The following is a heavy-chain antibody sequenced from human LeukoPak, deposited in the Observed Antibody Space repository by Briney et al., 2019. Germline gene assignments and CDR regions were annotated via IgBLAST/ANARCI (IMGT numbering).Heavy chain of an antibody. V-gene: IGHV3-23*01. CDR1: GFTFSSYA. CDR2: ISGSGGRT. CDR3: AKDHDQSGWYCNYYMDV. D-gene: IGHD6-19*01. Sequence: GGSLRLSCAASGFTFSSYAMSWVRQAPGKGLEWVSAISGSGGRTYYADSVKGRFTISRDNSKNTLYLQMNSLRAEDTAVYYCAKDHDQSGWYCNYYMDVWGKGTTVTVSS. J-gene: IGHJ6*03.